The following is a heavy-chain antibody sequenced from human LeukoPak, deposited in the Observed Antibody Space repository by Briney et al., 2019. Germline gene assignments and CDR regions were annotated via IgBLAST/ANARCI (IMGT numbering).Heavy chain of an antibody. J-gene: IGHJ3*02. Sequence: GGSLRLSCAASGFTFTTYAMNWVRQSPGKGLEWVSTISSSGADTYYADSVKGRFTISRDNSKNTLDLQMHSLRAEDTAVYYCANGKGIAEAFDMRGQGTMVTVSS. D-gene: IGHD2-21*01. CDR3: ANGKGIAEAFDM. V-gene: IGHV3-23*01. CDR2: ISSSGADT. CDR1: GFTFTTYA.